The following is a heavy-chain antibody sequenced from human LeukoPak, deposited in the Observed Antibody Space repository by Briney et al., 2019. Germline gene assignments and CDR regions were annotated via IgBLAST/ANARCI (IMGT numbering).Heavy chain of an antibody. D-gene: IGHD3-3*01. CDR3: ARAANYDFWSGHINWFDP. Sequence: ASVKVSCKASGYTLTSYGISWVRQAPGQGLEWMGWISAYNGNTRYAQKLQGRVTMTTDSSTSTAYMELSRLRSDDTAVYYCARAANYDFWSGHINWFDPWGQGTLVTVSS. CDR1: GYTLTSYG. CDR2: ISAYNGNT. V-gene: IGHV1-18*01. J-gene: IGHJ5*02.